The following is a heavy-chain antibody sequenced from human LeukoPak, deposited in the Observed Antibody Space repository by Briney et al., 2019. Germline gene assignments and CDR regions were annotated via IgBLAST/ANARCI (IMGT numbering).Heavy chain of an antibody. V-gene: IGHV3-21*01. CDR1: GFTLSSYS. D-gene: IGHD2-15*01. CDR2: ISRSSSFI. CDR3: ATDYCSSGTCPPIR. J-gene: IGHJ4*02. Sequence: GGSLRLSCAASGFTLSSYSMNWVRQAPGKGLEWVSSISRSSSFIYYADSVKGRFTISRENAKNSLYLQMNSLRAEDTAVYYCATDYCSSGTCPPIRWGQGTLLTVSS.